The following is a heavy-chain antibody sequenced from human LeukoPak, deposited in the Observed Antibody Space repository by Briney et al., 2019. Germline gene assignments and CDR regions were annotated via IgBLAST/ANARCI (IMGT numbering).Heavy chain of an antibody. J-gene: IGHJ4*02. CDR3: ARGRTEYYYDSSGYYSY. Sequence: PSETLSLTCAVYGGSFSGYYWSWIRQPPGKGLEWIGEINHSGSANYNPSLKSRVTISVDTSKNQFSLKLGSVTAAGTAVYYCARGRTEYYYDSSGYYSYWGQGTLVTVSS. D-gene: IGHD3-22*01. CDR1: GGSFSGYY. CDR2: INHSGSA. V-gene: IGHV4-34*01.